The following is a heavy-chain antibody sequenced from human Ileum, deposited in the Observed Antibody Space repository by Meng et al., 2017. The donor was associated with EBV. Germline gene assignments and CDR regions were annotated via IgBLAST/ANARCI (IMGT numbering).Heavy chain of an antibody. CDR1: GGSISLSTYY. V-gene: IGHV4-39*01. CDR3: AKTVGDFWSGGIDY. J-gene: IGHJ4*02. CDR2: IYYSGST. Sequence: QLQLQGSGPGLVKPSETLSLSCNVSGGSISLSTYYLGWIRQSPGRGLEWIASIYYSGSTYYNPSLQSRVTISVDTSKNQFSLKMNSVTAADTAVYYCAKTVGDFWSGGIDYWGQGTLVTV. D-gene: IGHD3-3*01.